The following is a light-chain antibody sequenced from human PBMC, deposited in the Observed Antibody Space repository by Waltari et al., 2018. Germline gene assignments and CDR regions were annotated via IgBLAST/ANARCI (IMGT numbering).Light chain of an antibody. J-gene: IGKJ1*01. CDR3: QQSYSSPWT. Sequence: IQMTQSPPALSASVGDRVAITCRASQSTSDDFHWYPQKPGKAPRVLLYTSSSLQRGVPTRFSGSGSGTEFTLTISTLQPEDAATYYCQQSYSSPWTFGQGTKVEIK. V-gene: IGKV1-39*01. CDR1: QSTSDD. CDR2: TSS.